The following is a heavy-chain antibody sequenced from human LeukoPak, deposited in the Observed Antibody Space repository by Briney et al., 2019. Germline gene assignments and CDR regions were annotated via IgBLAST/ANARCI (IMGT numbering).Heavy chain of an antibody. J-gene: IGHJ6*02. Sequence: SETLSLTCAVYDGSFSGYYWSWIRQPPGKGLEWIGEINHSGSTNYNPSLRSRLTMSVDTSNNQISLRLSSVTAADTAVYYCARDGISAAGETYYYYVMDVWGQGTTVTVSS. D-gene: IGHD6-25*01. CDR2: INHSGST. CDR3: ARDGISAAGETYYYYVMDV. CDR1: DGSFSGYY. V-gene: IGHV4-34*01.